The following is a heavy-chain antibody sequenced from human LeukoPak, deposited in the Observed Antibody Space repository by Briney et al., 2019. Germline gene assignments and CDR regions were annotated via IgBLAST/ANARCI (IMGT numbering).Heavy chain of an antibody. V-gene: IGHV3-23*01. CDR2: ISGSCGST. CDR3: ATSFGPVIAAAGTGAD. J-gene: IGHJ4*02. Sequence: GGSLRLSCAASGFTFSSYGMSWVRQAPGNGLEWVSAISGSCGSTYYADSVKGRFTISRDNSKNTLYLQMNSLRAEDTAVYYCATSFGPVIAAAGTGADWGQGTLVTVSS. CDR1: GFTFSSYG. D-gene: IGHD6-13*01.